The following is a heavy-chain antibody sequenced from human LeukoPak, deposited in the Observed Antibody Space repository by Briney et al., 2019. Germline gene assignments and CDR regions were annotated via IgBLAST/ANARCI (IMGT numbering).Heavy chain of an antibody. D-gene: IGHD5/OR15-5a*01. Sequence: PGGSLRLSCAASGFTFSNAWMSWVRQAPGNGLEWVGRIKSKTDGGTTDYAAPVKGRFTISRDDSKNTLYLQMNSLKTEDTAVYYCTTPFSVGLRFYDYWGQGTLVTVSS. V-gene: IGHV3-15*01. CDR1: GFTFSNAW. CDR3: TTPFSVGLRFYDY. CDR2: IKSKTDGGTT. J-gene: IGHJ4*02.